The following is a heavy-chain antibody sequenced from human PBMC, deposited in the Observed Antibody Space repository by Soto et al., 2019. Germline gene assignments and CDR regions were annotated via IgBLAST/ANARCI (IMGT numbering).Heavy chain of an antibody. D-gene: IGHD3-10*01. V-gene: IGHV3-53*04. CDR2: IYSGGDT. Sequence: EVQLVESGGGLVQPGGSLRLSCTASGFAVRHNYMTWVRQAPGKGLEWVSLIYSGGDTAYADSVKGRFTISRHTSQNTLYPQMNSLRAEETAVYYCARKTDSIPSGGDVWGKGTAVTVSS. CDR1: GFAVRHNY. J-gene: IGHJ6*04. CDR3: ARKTDSIPSGGDV.